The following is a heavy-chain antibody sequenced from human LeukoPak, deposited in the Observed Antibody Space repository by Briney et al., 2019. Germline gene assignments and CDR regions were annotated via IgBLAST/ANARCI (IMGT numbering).Heavy chain of an antibody. CDR1: GFTFSSYA. CDR2: ISSNGGST. CDR3: ARGYSYGSYFDY. J-gene: IGHJ4*02. Sequence: QSGGSLRLSCAASGFTFSSYAMHWVRQAPGKGLEYVSAISSNGGSTYYANSVKGRFTISRGNSKNTLYLQMGSLRAEDMAVYYCARGYSYGSYFDYWGQGTLVTVSS. D-gene: IGHD5-18*01. V-gene: IGHV3-64*01.